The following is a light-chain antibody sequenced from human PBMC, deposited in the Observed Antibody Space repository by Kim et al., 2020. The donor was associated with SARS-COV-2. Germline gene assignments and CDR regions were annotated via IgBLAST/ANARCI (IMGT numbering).Light chain of an antibody. V-gene: IGLV3-19*01. CDR1: SLRSYY. Sequence: VALGQTVRITCQGDSLRSYYATWYQRKPGQAPIVVIYGKNNRPSGIPDRFSGSSSGNTASLTITGTQAGDEADYYCNSRDSNDNVVFGGGTQLTVL. CDR2: GKN. CDR3: NSRDSNDNVV. J-gene: IGLJ2*01.